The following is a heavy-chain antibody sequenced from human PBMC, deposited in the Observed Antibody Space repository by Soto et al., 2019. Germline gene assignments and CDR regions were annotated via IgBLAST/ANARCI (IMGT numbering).Heavy chain of an antibody. D-gene: IGHD5-18*01. V-gene: IGHV3-30*18. J-gene: IGHJ4*02. Sequence: PGGSLRLSCAASGFTFSSYGMHWVRQAPGKGLEWVAVISYDGSNKYYADSVKGRFTISRDNSKNTLYLQMNSLRAEDTAVYYCAKGRPQLWFVYWGQGTLVTVSS. CDR2: ISYDGSNK. CDR1: GFTFSSYG. CDR3: AKGRPQLWFVY.